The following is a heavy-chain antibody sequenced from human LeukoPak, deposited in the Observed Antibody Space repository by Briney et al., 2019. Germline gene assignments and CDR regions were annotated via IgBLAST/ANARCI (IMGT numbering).Heavy chain of an antibody. CDR3: ASIGVVGSSWYSGREY. V-gene: IGHV3-74*01. D-gene: IGHD6-13*01. Sequence: GGSLRLSCAAAGFTFSSYWMHWVRHVPGKGLMWVSYINSDGTNTRYADSVKGRFTISRDNAKNTLFLQMNSLRAEDTAVYYCASIGVVGSSWYSGREYWGQGTLVTVSS. J-gene: IGHJ4*02. CDR2: INSDGTNT. CDR1: GFTFSSYW.